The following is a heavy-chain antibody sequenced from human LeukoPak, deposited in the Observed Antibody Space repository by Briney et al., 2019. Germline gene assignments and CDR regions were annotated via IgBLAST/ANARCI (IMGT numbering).Heavy chain of an antibody. D-gene: IGHD2-2*01. Sequence: SQTLSLTCTVSGGSISSGTHYWNWIRQHPGRGLEWIGNIFHDGSTYYNPSLMSRVTISIDTSKNQFSPRLSSVTAADTAIYYCARARAAARADYWSQGTLVTVSS. V-gene: IGHV4-30-4*08. J-gene: IGHJ4*02. CDR2: IFHDGST. CDR1: GGSISSGTHY. CDR3: ARARAAARADY.